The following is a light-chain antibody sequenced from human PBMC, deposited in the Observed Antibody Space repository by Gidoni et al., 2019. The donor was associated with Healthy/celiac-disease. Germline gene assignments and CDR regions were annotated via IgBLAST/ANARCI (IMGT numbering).Light chain of an antibody. V-gene: IGKV1-39*01. CDR2: AAS. J-gene: IGKJ3*01. CDR1: QSISSY. CDR3: QQSYNTPLT. Sequence: DIQMTQSPSSLSASVGDRVTITCRASQSISSYLNWYQQKPGKAPKLLIYAASNLQSGVPSRFSGSGSGTDFTLTISSLQPEDFATYYCQQSYNTPLTFGPGTKVEIK.